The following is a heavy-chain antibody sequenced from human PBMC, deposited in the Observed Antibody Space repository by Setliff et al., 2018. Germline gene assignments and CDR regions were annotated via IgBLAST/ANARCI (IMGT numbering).Heavy chain of an antibody. CDR3: ARGRDPAYYYDSGGYYWDY. CDR2: TIPNFGTT. D-gene: IGHD3-22*01. Sequence: GASVKVSCKASGGTFSSYGISWVRQAPGQGLEWLGGTIPNFGTTNYAQEFQGRVTIITDESTSTAYMELSSLRSDDTAVYYCARGRDPAYYYDSGGYYWDYWGQGTLVTVSS. J-gene: IGHJ4*02. CDR1: GGTFSSYG. V-gene: IGHV1-69*05.